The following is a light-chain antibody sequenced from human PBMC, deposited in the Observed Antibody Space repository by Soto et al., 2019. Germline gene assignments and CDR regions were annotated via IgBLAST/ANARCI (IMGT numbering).Light chain of an antibody. J-gene: IGLJ3*02. CDR3: SSYTTSGTGV. CDR2: EVS. Sequence: QSVLTQPASVSGSPGQSITISCTGTSSDVGSYNYVSWYQQNPGKAPKLMIYEVSNRPSGVSNRFSGSKSGNTASLTISGLQAEDEADYYCSSYTTSGTGVFGGGTKVTVL. CDR1: SSDVGSYNY. V-gene: IGLV2-14*01.